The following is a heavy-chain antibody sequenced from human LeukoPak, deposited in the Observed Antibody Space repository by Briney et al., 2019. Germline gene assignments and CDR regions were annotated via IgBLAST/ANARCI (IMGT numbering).Heavy chain of an antibody. V-gene: IGHV4-39*01. D-gene: IGHD4-17*01. Sequence: SETLSLTCTVSGGSIITRSFYWGWIRQPPGKGLEWIGSSYYSGSTYYNPFLKSRVTISVDTSKNQFSLKLSSVTAADTAVFYCARHDYSDDDPNCFDYWGQGTLVTVSS. CDR2: SYYSGST. J-gene: IGHJ4*02. CDR1: GGSIITRSFY. CDR3: ARHDYSDDDPNCFDY.